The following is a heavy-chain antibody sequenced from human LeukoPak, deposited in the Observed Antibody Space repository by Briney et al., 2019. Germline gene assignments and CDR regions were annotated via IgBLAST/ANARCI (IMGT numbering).Heavy chain of an antibody. CDR1: GFVFSTYW. CDR3: ARVRTEWYIDL. V-gene: IGHV3-7*01. Sequence: GGSLRLSCAASGFVFSTYWVTWVRQAPGMGLEWVANIKPDGTERFYVDSVKGRFTISRDNARNSLYLQMNSLGAEDTAVYYCARVRTEWYIDLWGRGTLVTVSA. D-gene: IGHD2-8*02. CDR2: IKPDGTER. J-gene: IGHJ2*01.